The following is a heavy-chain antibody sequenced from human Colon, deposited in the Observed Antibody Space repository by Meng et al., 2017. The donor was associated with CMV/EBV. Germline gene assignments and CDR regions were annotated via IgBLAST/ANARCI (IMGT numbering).Heavy chain of an antibody. CDR1: VGSFSDYY. D-gene: IGHD3-9*01. CDR2: INHSGST. CDR3: ATFTLRYFDWP. Sequence: LTCAVYVGSFSDYYWSWIRQPPGKGLEWIGEINHSGSTNYNPSLKSRVTISVDTSKNQFSLQLNSVTAADTAVYYCATFTLRYFDWPWGQGTLVTVSS. J-gene: IGHJ5*02. V-gene: IGHV4-34*01.